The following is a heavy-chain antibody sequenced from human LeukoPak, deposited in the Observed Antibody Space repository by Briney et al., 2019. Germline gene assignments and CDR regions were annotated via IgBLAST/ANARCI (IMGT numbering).Heavy chain of an antibody. CDR2: IYYSGST. J-gene: IGHJ4*02. CDR1: GGSISSGDYY. V-gene: IGHV4-30-4*01. D-gene: IGHD5-18*01. Sequence: KTSETLSLTCTVSGGSISSGDYYWSWIRQPPGKGLEWIGYIYYSGSTYYNPSLKSRVTISVDTSKNQFSLKLSSVTAADTAVYYCAREGWGYSYGLGMDYWGQGTLVTVSS. CDR3: AREGWGYSYGLGMDY.